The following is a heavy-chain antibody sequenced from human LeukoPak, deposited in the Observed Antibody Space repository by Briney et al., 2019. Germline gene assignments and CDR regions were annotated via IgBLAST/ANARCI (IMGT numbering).Heavy chain of an antibody. CDR2: IYTSGST. Sequence: PSQTLSLTCTVSGGSISSGSYYWSWIRQPAGKGLEWIGRIYTSGSTNYNPSLKSRVTISVDTSKNQFSLKLSSVTAADTAVYYCARDYLGYCFDYWAREPWSPSPQ. V-gene: IGHV4-61*02. D-gene: IGHD1-26*01. CDR3: ARDYLGYCFDY. J-gene: IGHJ4*02. CDR1: GGSISSGSYY.